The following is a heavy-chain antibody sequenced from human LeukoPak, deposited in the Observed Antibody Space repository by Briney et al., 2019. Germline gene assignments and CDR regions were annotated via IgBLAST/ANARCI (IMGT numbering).Heavy chain of an antibody. D-gene: IGHD1-26*01. CDR1: GFTFSSYY. Sequence: GGSLRLSCAASGFTFSSYYMNWVRQAPGKGLEWVSSIGSSSSYMYYADSVKGRFTVSRDNAKNSLYLQMNSLRVEDMALYYCAKGPSIVGAQFDYWGQGTLVTVSS. CDR2: IGSSSSYM. V-gene: IGHV3-21*04. J-gene: IGHJ4*02. CDR3: AKGPSIVGAQFDY.